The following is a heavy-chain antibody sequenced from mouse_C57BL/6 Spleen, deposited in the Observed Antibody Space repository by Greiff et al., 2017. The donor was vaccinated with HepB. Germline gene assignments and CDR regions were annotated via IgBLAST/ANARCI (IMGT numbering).Heavy chain of an antibody. J-gene: IGHJ1*03. CDR1: GYTFTDYE. V-gene: IGHV1-15*01. CDR2: IDPETGGT. CDR3: TRSLITTVVATGYFDV. Sequence: VQLQQSGAELVRPGASVTLSCKASGYTFTDYEMHWVKQTPVHGLEWIGAIDPETGGTAYNQKFKGKAILTADKSSSTAYMELRSLTSEDSAVYYGTRSLITTVVATGYFDVWGTGTTVTVSS. D-gene: IGHD1-1*01.